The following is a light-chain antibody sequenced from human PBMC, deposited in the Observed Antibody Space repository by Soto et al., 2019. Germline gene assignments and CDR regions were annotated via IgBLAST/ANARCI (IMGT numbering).Light chain of an antibody. CDR1: HTVKSNY. J-gene: IGKJ1*01. CDR2: AAS. CDR3: QQYATSPRT. V-gene: IGKV3-20*01. Sequence: ENVLTQSPVTLSMSPGERATLSCRASHTVKSNYLAWYQHKPGQGPRLLIYAASSRATGIPDRFSGSGSGTDFTLTISRLEPEDFAVYYCQQYATSPRTFGQGTKVDIK.